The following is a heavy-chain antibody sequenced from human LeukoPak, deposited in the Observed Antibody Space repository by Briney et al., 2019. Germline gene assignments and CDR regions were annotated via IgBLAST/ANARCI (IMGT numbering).Heavy chain of an antibody. CDR3: ARTGSFDY. CDR1: GYTFTAYY. CDR2: INPNSGAT. V-gene: IGHV1-2*02. J-gene: IGHJ4*02. Sequence: GGLVKVSCKASGYTFTAYYMHWVRQAPGQGLEWMGWINPNSGATIYAQNFQGRVTMTTDTSISTAYMELTRLGSDDTAVYYCARTGSFDYWGQGTLVTVSS. D-gene: IGHD1-14*01.